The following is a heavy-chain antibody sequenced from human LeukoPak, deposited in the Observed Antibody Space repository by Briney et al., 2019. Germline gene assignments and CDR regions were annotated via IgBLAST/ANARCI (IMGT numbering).Heavy chain of an antibody. V-gene: IGHV1-18*01. D-gene: IGHD3-10*01. CDR2: INAYNGDT. CDR1: NYTFPSYG. J-gene: IGHJ4*02. CDR3: ARDGSGVWFDY. Sequence: GASVKVSCKSSNYTFPSYGISWVRPAPGQGLAWMAWINAYNGDTNYAQKFQGRVTLTTDTSTSTAYMELRSLRSDDTAVYYCARDGSGVWFDYWGQGTLVTVSS.